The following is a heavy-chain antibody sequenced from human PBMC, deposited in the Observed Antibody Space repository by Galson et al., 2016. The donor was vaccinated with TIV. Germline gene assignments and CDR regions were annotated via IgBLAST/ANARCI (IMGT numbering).Heavy chain of an antibody. Sequence: SVKVSCKASGYTFTRYYINWVRQAAGQGLEWMGIIDPSNGGTTYAQKFQGRLTLTRDTSTSTVYFELSSLTSEDTALYYCPSPHSRCDDFDYWGQGTLVTVSS. CDR1: GYTFTRYY. CDR2: IDPSNGGT. CDR3: PSPHSRCDDFDY. D-gene: IGHD2-21*01. V-gene: IGHV1-46*03. J-gene: IGHJ4*02.